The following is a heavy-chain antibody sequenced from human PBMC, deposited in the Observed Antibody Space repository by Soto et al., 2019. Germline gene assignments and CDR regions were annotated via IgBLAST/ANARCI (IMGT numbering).Heavy chain of an antibody. J-gene: IGHJ3*02. Sequence: GRSLRLSCAASGFTFSSHWMSWVRQAPGKGLEWVANIKQDGSEKYYVDSVKGRFTISRDNAKNSLYLQMNSLRAEDTAVYYCARGQLAGAFDIWGQGTMVTVSS. CDR1: GFTFSSHW. CDR2: IKQDGSEK. D-gene: IGHD2-15*01. V-gene: IGHV3-7*01. CDR3: ARGQLAGAFDI.